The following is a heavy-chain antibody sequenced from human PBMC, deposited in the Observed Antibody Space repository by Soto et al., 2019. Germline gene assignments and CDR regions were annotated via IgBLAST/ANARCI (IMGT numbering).Heavy chain of an antibody. J-gene: IGHJ4*02. V-gene: IGHV1-2*02. D-gene: IGHD3-22*01. CDR2: INPNSGGT. CDR1: GYTFTGYY. Sequence: VASVKVSCKASGYTFTGYYMHWVRQAPGQGLEWMGWINPNSGGTNYAQKFQGRVTMTRDTSISTAYMELSRQRSDDTAVYYCARDNYDSSGHTRPLDYWGQGTLVTVSS. CDR3: ARDNYDSSGHTRPLDY.